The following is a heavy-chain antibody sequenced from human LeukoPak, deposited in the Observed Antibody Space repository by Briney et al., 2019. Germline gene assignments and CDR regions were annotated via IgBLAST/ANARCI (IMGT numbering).Heavy chain of an antibody. CDR3: ARHEDIEVVDY. V-gene: IGHV5-51*01. CDR2: IYPGDSDT. Sequence: GESLHISCKGSGYSFTSYWIGWVRQLPGKGLEWMGIIYPGDSDTRYSPSFQGQVTVSADNSITTAYLQWSSLKASDTAIYYCARHEDIEVVDYWGQGTLVTVSS. J-gene: IGHJ4*02. D-gene: IGHD2-15*01. CDR1: GYSFTSYW.